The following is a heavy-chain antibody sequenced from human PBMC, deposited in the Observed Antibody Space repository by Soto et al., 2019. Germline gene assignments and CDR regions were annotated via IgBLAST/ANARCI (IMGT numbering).Heavy chain of an antibody. J-gene: IGHJ3*02. Sequence: ASVKVSCKASGYTFTSYAMHWVRQAPGQRLEWMGWINPINGKANYAQKFQGRVTITADESTSTAYMELSSLRSEDTAVYYCARARHPTDPAFDIWGQGTMVTVSS. V-gene: IGHV1-3*01. D-gene: IGHD4-17*01. CDR1: GYTFTSYA. CDR2: INPINGKA. CDR3: ARARHPTDPAFDI.